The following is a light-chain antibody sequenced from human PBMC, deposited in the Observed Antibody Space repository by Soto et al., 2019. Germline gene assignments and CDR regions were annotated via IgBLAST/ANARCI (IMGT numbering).Light chain of an antibody. V-gene: IGKV3-11*01. CDR1: QSVSTY. CDR2: DAS. J-gene: IGKJ1*01. CDR3: QQSYSTPRT. Sequence: DNVLTQSPDTLSLSPGERATLSCRASQSVSTYLAWYQQKPGQAPRLLIYDASDRATGIPARFSGSGSGTDFTLTISSLAPEDFATYYCQQSYSTPRTFGQGTKVEIK.